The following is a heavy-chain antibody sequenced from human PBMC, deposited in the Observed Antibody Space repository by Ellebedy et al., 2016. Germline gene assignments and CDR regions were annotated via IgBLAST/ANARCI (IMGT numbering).Heavy chain of an antibody. V-gene: IGHV3-23*01. Sequence: GESLKISXVGSGFIFDKYTMSWLRQSPGKPPEWLSVMTGRGTPTYYADSVRGRSAISRDNSKNTLYLQMNSLRAEDTAVYYCARDPESYGPVADAFDIWGQGTMVTVSS. J-gene: IGHJ3*02. D-gene: IGHD5-18*01. CDR1: GFIFDKYT. CDR2: MTGRGTPT. CDR3: ARDPESYGPVADAFDI.